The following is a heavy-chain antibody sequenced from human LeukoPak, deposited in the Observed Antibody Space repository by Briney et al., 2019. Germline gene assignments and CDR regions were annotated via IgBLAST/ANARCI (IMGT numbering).Heavy chain of an antibody. Sequence: GESLTLSCSASGFTFSNPLKIWVRQARGKGVVYCGRIKSKTDRVTTHYPATVKGRFNISRDDSRTTLFLQMNSLKCEETAVYYCTTTPDYYGSGRWGEATLVTVSS. CDR3: TTTPDYYGSGR. D-gene: IGHD3-10*01. CDR2: IKSKTDRVTT. CDR1: GFTFSNPL. J-gene: IGHJ4*02. V-gene: IGHV3-15*01.